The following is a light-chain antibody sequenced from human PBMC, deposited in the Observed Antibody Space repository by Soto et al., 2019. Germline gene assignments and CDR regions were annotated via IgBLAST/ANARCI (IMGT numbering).Light chain of an antibody. CDR3: QQYNNYWT. CDR2: KAS. Sequence: DIRMTQSPSTLSGSVGDRVTITWRASQTISSWLAWYQQKPGKAPKLLIYKASTLKSGVPSRFSGSGSGTEFTLTISSLKPDDFATYYCQQYNNYWTFGQGTKVDIK. CDR1: QTISSW. V-gene: IGKV1-5*03. J-gene: IGKJ1*01.